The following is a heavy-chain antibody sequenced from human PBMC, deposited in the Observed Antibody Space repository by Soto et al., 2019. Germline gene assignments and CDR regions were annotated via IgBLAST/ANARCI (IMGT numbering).Heavy chain of an antibody. CDR1: GYTFTGYY. V-gene: IGHV1-2*04. D-gene: IGHD2-21*01. CDR2: INPNSGGT. J-gene: IGHJ6*02. Sequence: QVQLVQSGAEVKKPGASVKVSCKASGYTFTGYYMHWVRQAPGQGLEWMGWINPNSGGTNYAQKFQGWVTMTSDTSISTAYMELSRLRSDDTALYYCARDPYCAGHTYYYYYGMDVWGQGTTVTVSS. CDR3: ARDPYCAGHTYYYYYGMDV.